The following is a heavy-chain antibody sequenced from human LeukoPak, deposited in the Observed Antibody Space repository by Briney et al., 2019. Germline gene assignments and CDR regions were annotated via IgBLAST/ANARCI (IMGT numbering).Heavy chain of an antibody. CDR1: GYTLTGYY. CDR3: ARGPSTTSVTTNFDY. J-gene: IGHJ4*02. Sequence: ASVKVSCKASGYTLTGYYMHWVRQAPGQGLEWMGWINPNSGGTNYAQRFQGRVTMTRDTSITTVYMELNSLTSDDTAVYYCARGPSTTSVTTNFDYWGQGTLVTVSS. D-gene: IGHD4-17*01. CDR2: INPNSGGT. V-gene: IGHV1-2*02.